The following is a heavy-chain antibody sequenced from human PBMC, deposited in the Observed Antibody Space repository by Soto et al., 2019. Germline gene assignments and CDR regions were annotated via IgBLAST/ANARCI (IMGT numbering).Heavy chain of an antibody. Sequence: VGSLRLSCAASGFTFSSYAMSWVRQAPGKGLEWVSAISGSGGSTYYADSVKGRFTISRDNSKNTLYLQMNSLRAEDTAVYYCAKGDYDFWSGTDYWGQGTLVTVSS. V-gene: IGHV3-23*01. J-gene: IGHJ4*02. CDR2: ISGSGGST. D-gene: IGHD3-3*01. CDR3: AKGDYDFWSGTDY. CDR1: GFTFSSYA.